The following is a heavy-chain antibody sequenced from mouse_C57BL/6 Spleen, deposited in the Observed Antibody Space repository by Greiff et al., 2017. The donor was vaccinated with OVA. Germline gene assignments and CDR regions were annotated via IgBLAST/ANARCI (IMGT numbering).Heavy chain of an antibody. CDR2: INPNNGGT. J-gene: IGHJ2*01. CDR1: GYTFTDYN. D-gene: IGHD2-5*01. V-gene: IGHV1-18*01. CDR3: ARAEDSNYGGLYFDY. Sequence: DVHLVESGPELVKPGASVKIPCKASGYTFTDYNMDWVKQSHGKSLEWIGDINPNNGGTFYNQKFKGKATLTVDKSSSTAYMELRSLTSEDTAVYDCARAEDSNYGGLYFDYWGQGTTLTVSS.